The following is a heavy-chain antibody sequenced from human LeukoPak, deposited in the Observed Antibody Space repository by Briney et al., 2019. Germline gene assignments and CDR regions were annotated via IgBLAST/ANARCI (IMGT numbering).Heavy chain of an antibody. CDR3: ARKGLPDY. Sequence: GGSLTLSCAASGFIFGRDSMNWVRQAPGRGLGWISYISRDSDIRYYADSVRGRFHISRDNARNSLYLQMNSLRAEDTAVYYCARKGLPDYWGQGTLVTVSS. V-gene: IGHV3-48*01. J-gene: IGHJ4*02. CDR2: ISRDSDIR. CDR1: GFIFGRDS.